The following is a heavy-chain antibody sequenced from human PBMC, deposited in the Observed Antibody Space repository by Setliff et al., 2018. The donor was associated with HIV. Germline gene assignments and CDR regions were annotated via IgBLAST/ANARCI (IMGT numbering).Heavy chain of an antibody. J-gene: IGHJ3*02. V-gene: IGHV3-7*01. CDR3: ARDYQQWLPDAFDI. CDR2: IKQDGSEK. Sequence: GGSLRLSCAASGFTFSSYWMSWVRQAPGKGLEWVANIKQDGSEKYYVDSVKGRFTISRDNAKNSLYLQMNSLRAEDTAVYYCARDYQQWLPDAFDIWGQGTMVTVS. D-gene: IGHD6-19*01. CDR1: GFTFSSYW.